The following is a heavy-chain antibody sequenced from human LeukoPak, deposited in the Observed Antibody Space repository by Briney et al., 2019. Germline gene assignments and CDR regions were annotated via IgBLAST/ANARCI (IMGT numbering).Heavy chain of an antibody. CDR2: IIPILGIA. CDR1: GGTFSSYA. J-gene: IGHJ4*02. Sequence: ASVTVSCKASGGTFSSYAISWVRQAPGQGLEWMGRIIPILGIANYAQKFQGRVTITADKSTSTAYMELSSLRSEDTAVYYCARSGCSGGSCYPTDYWGQGTLVTVSS. D-gene: IGHD2-15*01. CDR3: ARSGCSGGSCYPTDY. V-gene: IGHV1-69*04.